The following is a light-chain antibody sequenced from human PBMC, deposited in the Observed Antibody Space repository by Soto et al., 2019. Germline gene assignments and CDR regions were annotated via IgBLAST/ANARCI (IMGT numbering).Light chain of an antibody. CDR1: QNISSN. CDR3: QQYNNWPPIT. J-gene: IGKJ5*01. Sequence: VLTQAPGTLSLSPGERATLSCMASQNISSNDLAWLQQNPGQAPXLXXYGASTRATGIPGRFSGSGSGTEFTLTISSLQSEDFAVYYCQQYNNWPPITFGQGTRLEIK. V-gene: IGKV3D-15*01. CDR2: GAS.